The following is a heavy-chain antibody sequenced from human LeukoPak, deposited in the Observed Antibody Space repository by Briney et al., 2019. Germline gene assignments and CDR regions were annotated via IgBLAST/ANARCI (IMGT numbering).Heavy chain of an antibody. CDR3: AKFGLAGSGRYHDAFDI. V-gene: IGHV3-64*04. D-gene: IGHD3-10*01. Sequence: GGSLRLSCSASGFTFSNYAIHWVRQAPGKGLEYVSTISDNGGNTNYADSVKGRFTISRDNSKNTLYLQMNSLRAEDTAVYYCAKFGLAGSGRYHDAFDIWGQGTIVSVSS. CDR1: GFTFSNYA. CDR2: ISDNGGNT. J-gene: IGHJ3*02.